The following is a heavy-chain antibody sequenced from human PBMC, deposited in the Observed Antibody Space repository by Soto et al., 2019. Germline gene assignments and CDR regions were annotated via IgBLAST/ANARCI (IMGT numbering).Heavy chain of an antibody. J-gene: IGHJ4*02. CDR3: ARVDRGLFDY. CDR2: IYYSGST. D-gene: IGHD2-2*03. V-gene: IGHV4-59*01. Sequence: QVQLQESGPGLVKPSETLSLTCTVSGGSISSYYWSWIRQPPGKGLEWIGYIYYSGSTNYNPSLKSRVTLSVDTSKNQFSLKLSYVTAADTAVYYWARVDRGLFDYWGQGTLVTVSS. CDR1: GGSISSYY.